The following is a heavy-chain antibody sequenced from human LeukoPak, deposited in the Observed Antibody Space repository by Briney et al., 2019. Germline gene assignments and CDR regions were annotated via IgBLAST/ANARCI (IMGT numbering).Heavy chain of an antibody. Sequence: SETLSLTCAVYGGSFSGYYWSWLRQPPGKGLEWIGEINHSGSTNYNPPLKSRVTISVDTSKNQFSLKLSSVTAADTAVYYCARKLHFRGTRSLDYWGQGTLVTVSS. CDR1: GGSFSGYY. CDR2: INHSGST. J-gene: IGHJ4*02. V-gene: IGHV4-34*01. CDR3: ARKLHFRGTRSLDY. D-gene: IGHD2-2*01.